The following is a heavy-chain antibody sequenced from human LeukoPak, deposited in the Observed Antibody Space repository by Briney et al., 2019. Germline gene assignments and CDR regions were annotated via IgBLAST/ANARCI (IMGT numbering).Heavy chain of an antibody. CDR1: GFTFSSYW. CDR2: INADGTNT. Sequence: GGSLRLSCAVSGFTFSSYWMHWVRQTPGKGLLRVSRINADGTNTDYADSVKGRFTISRDNAKNTLYLQMNSLRAEDTAVYYCAKGSSSSSWRHYFDFWGQGALVTVSS. D-gene: IGHD6-6*01. CDR3: AKGSSSSSWRHYFDF. V-gene: IGHV3-74*01. J-gene: IGHJ4*02.